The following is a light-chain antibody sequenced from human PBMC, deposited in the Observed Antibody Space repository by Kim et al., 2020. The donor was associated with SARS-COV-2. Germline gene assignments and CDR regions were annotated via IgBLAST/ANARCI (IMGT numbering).Light chain of an antibody. CDR2: DVT. Sequence: QSALTQPASVSGSPGQSITISCTGTSSDVGGYNFVSWYHHHPGKAPKLMMYDVTKRPSGVSNRFSGSKSDNRASLTISGLQAEDEADYYCSSYTRNSTWVFGGGTQLTVL. V-gene: IGLV2-14*03. CDR1: SSDVGGYNF. CDR3: SSYTRNSTWV. J-gene: IGLJ3*02.